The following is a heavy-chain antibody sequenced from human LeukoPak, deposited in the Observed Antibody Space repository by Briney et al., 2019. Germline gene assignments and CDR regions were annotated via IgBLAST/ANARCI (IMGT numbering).Heavy chain of an antibody. CDR3: ARRQWLAPFDY. Sequence: PSETLSLTCTVSGGSISSYYWSWIRQPPGEGLEWIGYIYYSGSTNYNPSLKSRVTISVDTSKNQFSLKLSSVTAADTAVYYCARRQWLAPFDYWGQGTLVTVSS. D-gene: IGHD6-19*01. CDR1: GGSISSYY. J-gene: IGHJ4*02. V-gene: IGHV4-59*01. CDR2: IYYSGST.